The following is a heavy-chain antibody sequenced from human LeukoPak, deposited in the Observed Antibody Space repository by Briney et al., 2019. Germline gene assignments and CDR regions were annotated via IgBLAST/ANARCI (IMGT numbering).Heavy chain of an antibody. V-gene: IGHV1-3*03. Sequence: GASVKVSCKAPGYSFTNYVLRWMRQTPGQRLEWLGWINAGNGNTKYSQEFQGRVTITRDTSASTVYLEVSSLRSEDMAVYYCARGRGAPYYYYMDVWGTGTTVTVSS. CDR3: ARGRGAPYYYYMDV. J-gene: IGHJ6*03. CDR2: INAGNGNT. D-gene: IGHD3-10*01. CDR1: GYSFTNYV.